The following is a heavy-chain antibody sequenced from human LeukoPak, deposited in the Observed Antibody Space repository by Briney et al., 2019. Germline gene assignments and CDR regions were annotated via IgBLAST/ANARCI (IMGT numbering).Heavy chain of an antibody. J-gene: IGHJ6*02. V-gene: IGHV3-53*05. CDR3: AKDRIAVDLRRWSGMDV. CDR2: IYPGGSA. Sequence: GGSLRLSCAASEFSVSSTYITWLRQAPGKGLEWVSVIYPGGSALYADSVQGRFTISRDNSKNTLYLQMNSLRAEDTAVYYRAKDRIAVDLRRWSGMDVWGQGTTVTVSS. D-gene: IGHD6-19*01. CDR1: EFSVSSTY.